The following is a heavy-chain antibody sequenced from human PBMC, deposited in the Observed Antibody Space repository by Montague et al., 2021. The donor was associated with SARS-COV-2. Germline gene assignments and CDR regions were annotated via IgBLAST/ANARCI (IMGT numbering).Heavy chain of an antibody. V-gene: IGHV4-39*01. CDR2: NYYSGST. Sequence: SETLSLTCTVSGGSIRSSSHYWGWIRQPPGKGLEWIGSNYYSGSTYYNPSLKSRVTISVDTSKNQFSLKLSSVTAADTAVYYCASHSRRGIVATPGGWFDPWGQGTLVTVSS. CDR1: GGSIRSSSHY. CDR3: ASHSRRGIVATPGGWFDP. J-gene: IGHJ5*02. D-gene: IGHD5-12*01.